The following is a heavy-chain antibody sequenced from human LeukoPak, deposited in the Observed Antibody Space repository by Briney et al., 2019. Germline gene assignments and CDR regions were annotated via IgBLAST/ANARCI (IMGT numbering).Heavy chain of an antibody. Sequence: ASVKVSCKASGYTFTSYDINWVRQATGQGLEWMGWMNPNSGNTGYAQKFQGRVTMTRNTSISTAYMELSSLRSEDTAVYYCARAKSGYYPYYYSYMDVWGKGTTVTVSS. J-gene: IGHJ6*03. V-gene: IGHV1-8*01. D-gene: IGHD3-22*01. CDR2: MNPNSGNT. CDR3: ARAKSGYYPYYYSYMDV. CDR1: GYTFTSYD.